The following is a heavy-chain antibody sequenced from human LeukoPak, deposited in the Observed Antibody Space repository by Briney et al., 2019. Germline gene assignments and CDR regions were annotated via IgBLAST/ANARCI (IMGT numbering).Heavy chain of an antibody. CDR2: IYTSGST. V-gene: IGHV4-4*07. CDR1: GYSISSGYY. D-gene: IGHD3-22*01. CDR3: AREITMIVVVTQSAFDI. Sequence: RSSETLSLTCAVSGYSISSGYYWSWIRQPAGKGLEWIGRIYTSGSTNYNPSLKSRVTMSVDTSKNQFSLKLSSVTAADTAVYYCAREITMIVVVTQSAFDIWGQGTMVTVSS. J-gene: IGHJ3*02.